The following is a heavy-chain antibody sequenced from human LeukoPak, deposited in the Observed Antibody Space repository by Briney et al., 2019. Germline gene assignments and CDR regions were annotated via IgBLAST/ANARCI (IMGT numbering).Heavy chain of an antibody. V-gene: IGHV4-39*01. CDR1: GGSISSSSYY. CDR2: IYYSGST. D-gene: IGHD3-22*01. Sequence: SETLSLTCTVSGGSISSSSYYWGWIRQPPGKGLEWIGSIYYSGSTYYNPSLKSRVTISVDTSKNQFSLKLSSVTAADTAVYYCARQEDYYDSSGYPDYFDYWGQGTLVTVSS. CDR3: ARQEDYYDSSGYPDYFDY. J-gene: IGHJ4*02.